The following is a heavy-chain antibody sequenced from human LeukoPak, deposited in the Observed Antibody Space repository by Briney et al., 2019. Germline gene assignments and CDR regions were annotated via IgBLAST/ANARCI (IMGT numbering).Heavy chain of an antibody. Sequence: ASVKVSCKASGYTFTSYDINWVRQATGQGLEWMGWMNPNSGNTGYAQKFQGRVTMTRNTSISTAYMELSSLRSEDTAVYYCARGRLAYCGGDCYSGVDYWGQGTLVTVSS. J-gene: IGHJ4*02. CDR1: GYTFTSYD. CDR3: ARGRLAYCGGDCYSGVDY. CDR2: MNPNSGNT. V-gene: IGHV1-8*01. D-gene: IGHD2-21*02.